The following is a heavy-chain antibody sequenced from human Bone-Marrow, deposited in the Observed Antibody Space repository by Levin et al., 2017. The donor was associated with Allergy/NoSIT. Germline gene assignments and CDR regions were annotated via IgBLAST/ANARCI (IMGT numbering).Heavy chain of an antibody. J-gene: IGHJ6*02. CDR1: GYRFTSNW. Sequence: GESLKISCKGVGYRFTSNWIDWVRQMPGKGLEWMGVIYPGDSETRYSPSFQGQVSISVDKSISTAYLQWSSLRASDTATYYCARRAADCSGSTCYSGGMDVWGQGTTVTVS. CDR2: IYPGDSET. D-gene: IGHD2-15*01. V-gene: IGHV5-51*01. CDR3: ARRAADCSGSTCYSGGMDV.